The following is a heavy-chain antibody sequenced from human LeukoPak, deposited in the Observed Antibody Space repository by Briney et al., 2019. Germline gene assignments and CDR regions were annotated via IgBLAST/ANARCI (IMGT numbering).Heavy chain of an antibody. Sequence: ASVEVSCKASGYTFTSYDINWVRQATGQGLEWMGWMNPNSGNTGYAQKFQGRVTMTRNTSISTAYIELSSLRSDDTAVYYCARDWAAAGLDYWGQGTLVTVSS. CDR2: MNPNSGNT. CDR1: GYTFTSYD. CDR3: ARDWAAAGLDY. V-gene: IGHV1-8*01. D-gene: IGHD6-13*01. J-gene: IGHJ4*02.